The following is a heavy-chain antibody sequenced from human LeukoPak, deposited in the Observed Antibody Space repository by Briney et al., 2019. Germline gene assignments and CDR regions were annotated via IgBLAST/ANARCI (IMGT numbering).Heavy chain of an antibody. J-gene: IGHJ4*02. CDR2: IEYSETST. CDR3: ARNSGWYGIS. Sequence: GGPPSLPCTVSGFPHSRYEVRWIRDAPGKTGEWVSSIEYSETSTHYADAVKGRFTISRDNSKNTLYLQLNSLSDEDTAVYFCARNSGWYGISWGQGTLVTVSS. D-gene: IGHD6-19*01. V-gene: IGHV3-23*01. CDR1: GFPHSRYE.